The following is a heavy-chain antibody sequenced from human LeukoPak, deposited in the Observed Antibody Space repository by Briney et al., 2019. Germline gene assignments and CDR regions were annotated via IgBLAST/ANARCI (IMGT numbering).Heavy chain of an antibody. CDR2: INPNSGGT. CDR1: GYTFTGYY. V-gene: IGHV1-2*02. CDR3: ARSENNPIGGLIRGPFDY. Sequence: ASVKVSCKASGYTFTGYYMHWVRQAPGQGLEWMGWINPNSGGTNYAQKFQGRVTMTRDTSISTAYMELSRLRSDDTAVYYCARSENNPIGGLIRGPFDYWGQGTLVTVSS. D-gene: IGHD3-10*01. J-gene: IGHJ4*02.